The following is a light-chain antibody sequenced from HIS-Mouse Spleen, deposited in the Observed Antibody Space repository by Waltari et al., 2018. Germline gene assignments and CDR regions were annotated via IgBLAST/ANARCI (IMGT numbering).Light chain of an antibody. CDR1: SSDVGSYNL. J-gene: IGLJ3*02. CDR3: CSYAGSSTWV. CDR2: AGS. V-gene: IGLV2-23*01. Sequence: QSALTQPASVSGSPGHSITISCTGTSSDVGSYNLVSWYQQHPGKAPKLMIYAGSKRPAGVSNRFSGSKSGNTASLTISGLQAEDEADYYCCSYAGSSTWVFGGGTKLTVL.